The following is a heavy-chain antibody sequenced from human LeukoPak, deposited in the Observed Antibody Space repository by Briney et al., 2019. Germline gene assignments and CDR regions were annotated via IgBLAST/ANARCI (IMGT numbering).Heavy chain of an antibody. CDR2: IDQGGSVR. V-gene: IGHV3-7*01. Sequence: GGSLRLSCAASGFSFSTYWMSWVRQTPEKGLEFVANIDQGGSVRNYMDSLKGRCTISRDKAKKSLYLEINSLRADDTAVYYCARDPESSSFDLWGRGALVTVSS. D-gene: IGHD6-13*01. CDR1: GFSFSTYW. J-gene: IGHJ4*02. CDR3: ARDPESSSFDL.